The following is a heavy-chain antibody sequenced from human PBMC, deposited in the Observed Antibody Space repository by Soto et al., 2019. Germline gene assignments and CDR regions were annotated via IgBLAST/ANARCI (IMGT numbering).Heavy chain of an antibody. J-gene: IGHJ4*02. D-gene: IGHD4-17*01. CDR2: ISYDGNNK. V-gene: IGHV3-30*18. CDR3: AKELLLSRMTTVGD. Sequence: QVQLVESGGGVVQPGRSLRLSCAASGFIFSTYGMHWVRQAPGKGLEWLSVISYDGNNKYYADSVKGRFTISRDNSKNTLWLQMDSLRTEDTDGYYCAKELLLSRMTTVGDWGQGTLVSVPS. CDR1: GFIFSTYG.